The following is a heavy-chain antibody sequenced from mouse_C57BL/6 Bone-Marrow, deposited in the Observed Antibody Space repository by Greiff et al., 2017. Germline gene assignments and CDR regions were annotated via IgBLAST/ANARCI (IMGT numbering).Heavy chain of an antibody. Sequence: EVKLMESGGDLVKPGGSLKLSCAASGFTFSSYGMSWVRQTPDKRLEWVATISSGGSYTYYPDSVKGRFTISRDNAKKTLYLQMSSLKSDDTAMYYCARRRIPHWYFYVWGTGTTVTFSS. CDR1: GFTFSSYG. CDR3: ARRRIPHWYFYV. J-gene: IGHJ1*03. V-gene: IGHV5-6*02. CDR2: ISSGGSYT.